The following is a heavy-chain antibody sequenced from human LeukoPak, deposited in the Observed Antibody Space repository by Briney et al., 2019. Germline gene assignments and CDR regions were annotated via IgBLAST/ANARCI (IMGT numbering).Heavy chain of an antibody. CDR1: GFTFTSYA. D-gene: IGHD3-22*01. V-gene: IGHV3-23*01. Sequence: GGSLSLSCVASGFTFTSYAMSGVRQAPGKGLEWVSAISVAGYSTYYADSVKGRFTISRDNSKNTLYMQMNSLRADDTAVYYCAKVAGSSGYYPEYWGQGTLVTVSS. CDR3: AKVAGSSGYYPEY. CDR2: ISVAGYST. J-gene: IGHJ4*02.